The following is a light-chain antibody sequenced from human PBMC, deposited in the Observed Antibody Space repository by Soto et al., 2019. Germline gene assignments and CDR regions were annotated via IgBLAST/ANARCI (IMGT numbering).Light chain of an antibody. J-gene: IGKJ1*01. CDR3: LQHFNFSWT. Sequence: MTQSPPSLPVTPGEPASISCMSSQSLLHSNGYNYLGWYQKKPGKAPKLLIFAAFNLQSGVPSRFSGGGSGTDFTLTISSLQPEDFATYYCLQHFNFSWTFGQGTKVDIK. CDR2: AAF. V-gene: IGKV1-6*02. CDR1: QSLLHSNGYNY.